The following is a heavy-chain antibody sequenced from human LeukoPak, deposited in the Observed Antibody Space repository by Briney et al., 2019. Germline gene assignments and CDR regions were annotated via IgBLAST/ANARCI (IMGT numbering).Heavy chain of an antibody. D-gene: IGHD6-13*01. CDR2: TYYRSKWYN. J-gene: IGHJ4*02. V-gene: IGHV6-1*01. CDR3: ARDSPPTIAAAGTLLGGGFGIDY. CDR1: GDSVSSNSAA. Sequence: SQTLSLTCAISGDSVSSNSAAWNWIRQSPSRGLEWLGRTYYRSKWYNDYAVSVKSRITINPDTSKNQFSLQLNSVTPEDTAVYYCARDSPPTIAAAGTLLGGGFGIDYWGQGTLVTVSS.